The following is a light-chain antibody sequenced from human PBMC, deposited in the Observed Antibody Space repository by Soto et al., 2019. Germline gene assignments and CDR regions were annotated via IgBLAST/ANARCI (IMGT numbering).Light chain of an antibody. Sequence: DIQMTQSPSTLSASVGDSVTITCRASQSINSWLAWYQQRPGKAPNLLIYKASSLESGVPSRFSGSGYGTNFILTIRGLHLDDVATFSGKQCHSFRWTLDRGT. CDR1: QSINSW. CDR2: KAS. V-gene: IGKV1-5*03. J-gene: IGKJ1*01. CDR3: KQCHSFRWT.